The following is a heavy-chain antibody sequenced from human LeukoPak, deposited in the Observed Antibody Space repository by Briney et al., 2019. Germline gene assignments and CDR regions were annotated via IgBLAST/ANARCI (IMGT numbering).Heavy chain of an antibody. CDR3: ARIEWEGPHPTLNY. D-gene: IGHD1-26*01. CDR2: IKQDGSEK. Sequence: GGSLRLSCAASGFIFSTYGMHWVRQAPGKGLEWVANIKQDGSEKYYVDSVKGRFTISRDNAKNSLYLQMNSLRAEDTAVYYCARIEWEGPHPTLNYWGQGTLVTVSS. J-gene: IGHJ4*02. V-gene: IGHV3-7*01. CDR1: GFIFSTYG.